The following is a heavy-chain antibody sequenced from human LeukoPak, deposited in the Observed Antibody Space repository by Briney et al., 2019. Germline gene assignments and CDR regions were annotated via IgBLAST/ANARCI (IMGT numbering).Heavy chain of an antibody. J-gene: IGHJ6*02. V-gene: IGHV1-2*02. D-gene: IGHD2-2*01. Sequence: ASVKVSCKASGYTFTGYYMHWVRQAPGQGLEWMGWINPNSGGTNYAQKFQGRVTMTRDTSISTAYIELSRLRSDDTAVYYCARDPRVVHYYYYGMDVWGQGTTVTVSS. CDR1: GYTFTGYY. CDR3: ARDPRVVHYYYYGMDV. CDR2: INPNSGGT.